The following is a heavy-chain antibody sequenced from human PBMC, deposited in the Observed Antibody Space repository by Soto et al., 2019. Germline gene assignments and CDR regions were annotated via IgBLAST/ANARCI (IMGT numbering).Heavy chain of an antibody. V-gene: IGHV4-39*01. CDR2: IYYSGST. D-gene: IGHD3-16*02. CDR3: ARHYQEYYYGMDV. CDR1: GGSISSSSYY. J-gene: IGHJ6*02. Sequence: PSETLSLTCTVSGGSISSSSYYWGWIRRPPGKGLEWIGSIYYSGSTYYNPSLKSRVTISVDTSKNQFSLKLSSVTAADTAVYYCARHYQEYYYGMDVWGQGTTVTVSS.